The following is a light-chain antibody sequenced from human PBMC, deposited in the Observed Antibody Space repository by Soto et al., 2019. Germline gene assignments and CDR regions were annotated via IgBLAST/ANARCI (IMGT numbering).Light chain of an antibody. CDR1: QNIDHH. Sequence: DIQMTQSPSSLSASVGDRVTITCRASQNIDHHLNWYQHKPGRAPKLLMDAASRMQSGVPSRFSGSGTGTEFTLIINSLQPEDFATYYCQQGYSTTWTFGQGTRVEVK. V-gene: IGKV1-39*01. J-gene: IGKJ1*01. CDR2: AAS. CDR3: QQGYSTTWT.